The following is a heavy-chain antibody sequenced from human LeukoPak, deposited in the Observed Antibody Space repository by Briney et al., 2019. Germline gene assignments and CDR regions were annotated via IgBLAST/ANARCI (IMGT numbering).Heavy chain of an antibody. V-gene: IGHV5-51*01. J-gene: IGHJ4*02. D-gene: IGHD2-2*01. Sequence: GESLKISCQGSGYSFTTNWIGWVRQMPGKGLEWMGIIYPGDSGTRYSPSFQGQVTISADKSISTAYLQWSSLKASDTAMYYCARTIPGLFSSTTYDYWGQGTLVTVSS. CDR3: ARTIPGLFSSTTYDY. CDR1: GYSFTTNW. CDR2: IYPGDSGT.